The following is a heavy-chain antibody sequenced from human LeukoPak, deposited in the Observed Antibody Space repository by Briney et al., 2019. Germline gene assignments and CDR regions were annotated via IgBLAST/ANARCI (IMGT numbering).Heavy chain of an antibody. CDR2: IYYSGST. CDR1: GGSISSSSYY. D-gene: IGHD4-11*01. V-gene: IGHV4-39*01. Sequence: PSETLSPTCTVSGGSISSSSYYWGWIRQPPGKGLEWIGSIYYSGSTYYNPSLKSRVTISVDTSKNQFSLKLSSVTAADTAVYYCARVYSNYVSWFDPWGQGTLVTVSS. CDR3: ARVYSNYVSWFDP. J-gene: IGHJ5*02.